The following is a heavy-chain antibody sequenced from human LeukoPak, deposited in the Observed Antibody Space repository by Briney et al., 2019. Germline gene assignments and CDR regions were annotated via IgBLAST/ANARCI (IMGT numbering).Heavy chain of an antibody. V-gene: IGHV4-39*07. Sequence: SETLSLTCTVSGGSISSSSYYWGWIRQPPGKGLEWIGSIYYSGSTYYNPSLKSRVTISVDTSKNQFSLKLSSVTAADTAVYYCARDIAARDNWFDPWGQGTLVTVSS. J-gene: IGHJ5*02. D-gene: IGHD6-6*01. CDR1: GGSISSSSYY. CDR2: IYYSGST. CDR3: ARDIAARDNWFDP.